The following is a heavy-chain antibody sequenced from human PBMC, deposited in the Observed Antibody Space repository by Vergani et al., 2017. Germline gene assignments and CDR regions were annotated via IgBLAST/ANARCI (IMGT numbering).Heavy chain of an antibody. V-gene: IGHV3-21*01. J-gene: IGHJ4*02. CDR1: GFTFSSYS. CDR2: ISSSSSYI. CDR3: AKPVEARFDY. Sequence: EVQLVESGGGLVKPGGSLRLSCAASGFTFSSYSMNWVRQAPGKGLEWVSSISSSSSYIYYADSVKGRFTISRDNAKNSLYLQMNSLRAEDTAVYYCAKPVEARFDYWGQGTLVTVSS.